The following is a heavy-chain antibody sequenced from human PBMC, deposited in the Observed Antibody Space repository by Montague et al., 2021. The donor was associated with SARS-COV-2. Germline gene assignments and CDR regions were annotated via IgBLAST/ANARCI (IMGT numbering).Heavy chain of an antibody. CDR2: IWYDGSNQ. D-gene: IGHD3-10*01. Sequence: SLRLSCAASGFTFSSYDMHWVRQAPGKGLEWVAVIWYDGSNQYYGDPVKGRFTISRDNSKNTLYLQMNSLRAEDTAVYYCAREYSAPRWFGEYSRYGMDVWGQGTTVTVSS. J-gene: IGHJ6*02. V-gene: IGHV3-33*08. CDR1: GFTFSSYD. CDR3: AREYSAPRWFGEYSRYGMDV.